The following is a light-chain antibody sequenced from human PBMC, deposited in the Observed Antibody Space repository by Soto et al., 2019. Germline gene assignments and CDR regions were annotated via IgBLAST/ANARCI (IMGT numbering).Light chain of an antibody. Sequence: QSVLTQPPSVSAAPGQKVTISCSGSSSNIGNNYVSWYQQPPGTAPKLLIHDNNKRPSGIPDRFSGSKSGTSATLGITGLQTGDEADYYCGTWDSSLSAVVFGGGTKLTVL. V-gene: IGLV1-51*01. J-gene: IGLJ2*01. CDR3: GTWDSSLSAVV. CDR1: SSNIGNNY. CDR2: DNN.